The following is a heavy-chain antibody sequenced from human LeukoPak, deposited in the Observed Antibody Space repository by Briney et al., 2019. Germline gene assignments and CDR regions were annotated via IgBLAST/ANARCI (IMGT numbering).Heavy chain of an antibody. CDR2: ISYDGNNK. J-gene: IGHJ4*02. CDR1: GFIFSSYE. D-gene: IGHD2-2*01. V-gene: IGHV3-30*18. Sequence: GGSLRLSCAASGFIFSSYEMNWVRQAPGKGLEWVAVISYDGNNKYYADSVKGRFTISRDNSKNTPYLQMNSLRAEDTAVYYCAKGYCSSTSCPCDYWGQGTLVTVSS. CDR3: AKGYCSSTSCPCDY.